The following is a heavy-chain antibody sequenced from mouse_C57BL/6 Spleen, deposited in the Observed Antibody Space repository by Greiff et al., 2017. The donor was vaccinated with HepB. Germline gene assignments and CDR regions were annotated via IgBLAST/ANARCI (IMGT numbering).Heavy chain of an antibody. V-gene: IGHV7-3*01. CDR2: IRNKANGYTT. Sequence: EVKLMESGGGLVQPGGSLSLSCAASRFTFTDYYMSWVRQPPGKALEWLGFIRNKANGYTTEYSASVKGRFTISRANSQSILYLQMNALRAEDSATYYCASPSTVVDTKDGYFDVWGTGTTVTVSS. D-gene: IGHD1-1*01. CDR3: ASPSTVVDTKDGYFDV. J-gene: IGHJ1*03. CDR1: RFTFTDYY.